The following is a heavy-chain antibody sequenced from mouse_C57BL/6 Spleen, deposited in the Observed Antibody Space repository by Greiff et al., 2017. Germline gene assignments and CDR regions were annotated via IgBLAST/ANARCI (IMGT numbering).Heavy chain of an antibody. V-gene: IGHV1-5*01. CDR2: IYPGNSDT. D-gene: IGHD2-1*01. CDR1: GYTFTSYW. J-gene: IGHJ3*01. Sequence: EVQLQQSGTVLARPGASVKMSCKTSGYTFTSYWMHWVKQRPGQGLEWIGAIYPGNSDTSYNQKFKGKAKLTAVTSASTAYMELSSLTNEDSAVYYCTRGTYGNPFAYWGQGTLVTVSA. CDR3: TRGTYGNPFAY.